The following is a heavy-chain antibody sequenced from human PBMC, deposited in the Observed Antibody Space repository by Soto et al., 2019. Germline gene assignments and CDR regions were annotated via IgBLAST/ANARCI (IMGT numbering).Heavy chain of an antibody. Sequence: ASVKVSCKASGYTFTSYYMHCVRQAPGQGLEWMGIINPSGGSTSYAQKFQGRVTMTRDTSTSTVYMELSSLRSEDTAVYYCARSITMIVVVITGSGMDVWGQGTTVTVSS. J-gene: IGHJ6*02. CDR2: INPSGGST. D-gene: IGHD3-22*01. V-gene: IGHV1-46*01. CDR3: ARSITMIVVVITGSGMDV. CDR1: GYTFTSYY.